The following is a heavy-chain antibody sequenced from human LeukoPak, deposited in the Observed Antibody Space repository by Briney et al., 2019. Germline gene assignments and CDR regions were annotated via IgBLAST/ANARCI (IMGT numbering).Heavy chain of an antibody. D-gene: IGHD2-2*01. CDR2: ISYDGSNK. CDR1: GFTFSNYD. Sequence: QPGRSLRLSCAASGFTFSNYDMHWVRQAPGKGLEWVAVISYDGSNKYYADSVKGRFTISRDNSKNTLYLQMNSLRAEDTAVYYCAKALQESPAPLLWYYYYYYGMDVWGKGTTVTVSS. CDR3: AKALQESPAPLLWYYYYYYGMDV. J-gene: IGHJ6*04. V-gene: IGHV3-30*18.